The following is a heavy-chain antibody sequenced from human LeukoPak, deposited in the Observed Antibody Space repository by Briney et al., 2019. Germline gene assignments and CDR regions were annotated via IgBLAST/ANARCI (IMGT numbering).Heavy chain of an antibody. J-gene: IGHJ4*02. Sequence: GGSLRLSCAASGFTVSSNYMSWVRQAPGKGLEWVAVISYDRSNKYYADSVKGRFTISRDNSKNTLYLQMNSLRADDTAVYYCAKDVGGSAQWGQGTLVTVSS. CDR3: AKDVGGSAQ. CDR2: ISYDRSNK. V-gene: IGHV3-30*18. D-gene: IGHD3-10*01. CDR1: GFTVSSNY.